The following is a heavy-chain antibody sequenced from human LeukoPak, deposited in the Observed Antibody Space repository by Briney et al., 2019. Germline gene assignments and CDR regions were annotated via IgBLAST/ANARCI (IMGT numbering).Heavy chain of an antibody. V-gene: IGHV3-74*01. CDR2: INGDGSIT. Sequence: GGSLRLSCAASGFTFSNNWMHWVRQAPEKGLVWVSRINGDGSITDYADAAKGRFTISRDNAKNTLYLQMNSLRAEDTAVYYCAQVRVTSSRNVFNMWGQGTMVTVSS. D-gene: IGHD6-13*01. J-gene: IGHJ3*02. CDR1: GFTFSNNW. CDR3: AQVRVTSSRNVFNM.